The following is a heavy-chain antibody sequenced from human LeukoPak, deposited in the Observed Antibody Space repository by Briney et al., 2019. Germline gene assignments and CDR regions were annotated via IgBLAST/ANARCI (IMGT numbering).Heavy chain of an antibody. D-gene: IGHD2-8*01. CDR1: GGSISSSSYY. Sequence: PSETLSLTCTVSGGSISSSSYYWGWIRQPPGKGLEWIGSIYYSGSTYYNPSLKSRVTISVDTSKNQFSLKMSSVTAADTAVYYCARDILMVYQYYFDYWGQGTLVTVSS. CDR2: IYYSGST. CDR3: ARDILMVYQYYFDY. V-gene: IGHV4-39*07. J-gene: IGHJ4*02.